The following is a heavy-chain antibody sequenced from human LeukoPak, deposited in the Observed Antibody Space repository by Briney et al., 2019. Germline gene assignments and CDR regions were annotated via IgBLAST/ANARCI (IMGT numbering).Heavy chain of an antibody. V-gene: IGHV1-2*02. Sequence: ASVKVSCKASGYTFTGSYMHWVRQAPGKGLEWMGWVNPNSGGTNYAQKFQGRVTMTRDTSISTAYMELSRLRSDDTAVYYCARDRHGDYLPGYWGQGTMFTVSS. CDR2: VNPNSGGT. J-gene: IGHJ4*02. CDR3: ARDRHGDYLPGY. CDR1: GYTFTGSY. D-gene: IGHD4-17*01.